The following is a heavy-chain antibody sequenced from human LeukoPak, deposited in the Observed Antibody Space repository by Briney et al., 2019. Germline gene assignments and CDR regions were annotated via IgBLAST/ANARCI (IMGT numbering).Heavy chain of an antibody. CDR1: GFTFSSYG. Sequence: GGSLRLSCAASGFTFSSYGMHWVRQAPGKGLEWVAVIWYDGSNKYNADSVKGRFTISRDNSKNTLYLQMNSLRAEDTAVYYCAKVVATTVTSLGYWGQGTLVTVSS. CDR2: IWYDGSNK. D-gene: IGHD4-17*01. CDR3: AKVVATTVTSLGY. J-gene: IGHJ4*02. V-gene: IGHV3-33*06.